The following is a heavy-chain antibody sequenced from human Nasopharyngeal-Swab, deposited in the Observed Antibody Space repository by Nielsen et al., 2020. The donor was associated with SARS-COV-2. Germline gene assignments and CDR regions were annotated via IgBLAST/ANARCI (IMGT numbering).Heavy chain of an antibody. V-gene: IGHV3-48*03. D-gene: IGHD5-18*01. J-gene: IGHJ4*02. CDR2: ISSSGSTI. CDR3: ARDSYGYVGGAALLTHFDY. CDR1: GFTFSCYD. Sequence: GESLKTSCAASGFTFSCYDMNLVRPAPGKGPEWVSYISSSGSTIYYADSVKGRFTISRDNAKNSLYLQMNSLRAEDTAVYYCARDSYGYVGGAALLTHFDYWGQGTLVTVSS.